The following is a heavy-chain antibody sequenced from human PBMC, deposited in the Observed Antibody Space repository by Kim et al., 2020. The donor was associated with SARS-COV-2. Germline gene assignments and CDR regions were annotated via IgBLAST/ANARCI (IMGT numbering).Heavy chain of an antibody. D-gene: IGHD7-27*01. CDR1: GFTFSSYG. J-gene: IGHJ4*02. Sequence: GGSLRLSCAASGFTFSSYGMHWVRQAPGKGLEWVAVISYDGSNKYYADSVKGRFTISRDNSKNTLYLQMNSLRAEDTAVYYCARDREGLTGDLGGMEREYYFDYWGQGTLVTVSS. CDR2: ISYDGSNK. V-gene: IGHV3-33*05. CDR3: ARDREGLTGDLGGMEREYYFDY.